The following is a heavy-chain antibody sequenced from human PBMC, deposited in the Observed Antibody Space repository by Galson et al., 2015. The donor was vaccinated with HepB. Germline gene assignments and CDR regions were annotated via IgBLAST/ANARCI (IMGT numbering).Heavy chain of an antibody. D-gene: IGHD6-19*01. Sequence: CAISGDSVSTKSVAWNWIRQSPSRGLEWLGRTYYRPKWYNDYAVSVKSRITINPDTSKNQFSLKLSSVTAADTAVYYCARPRGLGRSYAFDIWGQGTMVTVSS. CDR1: GDSVSTKSVA. V-gene: IGHV6-1*01. CDR3: ARPRGLGRSYAFDI. J-gene: IGHJ3*02. CDR2: TYYRPKWYN.